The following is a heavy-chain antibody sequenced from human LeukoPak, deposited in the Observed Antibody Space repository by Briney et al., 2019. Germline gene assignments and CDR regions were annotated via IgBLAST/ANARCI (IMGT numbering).Heavy chain of an antibody. CDR1: GLNFADYA. CDR3: AKESGKFDY. J-gene: IGHJ4*02. CDR2: ISADGGTT. Sequence: GGSLRLSCVVSGLNFADYAMHWVRQPPGKGLEWVSLISADGGTTFSADSVKGRFTIARDNCKNSLYLQMNSLRSEDTAMYFCAKESGKFDYWGQGTLVAVST. V-gene: IGHV3-43*02.